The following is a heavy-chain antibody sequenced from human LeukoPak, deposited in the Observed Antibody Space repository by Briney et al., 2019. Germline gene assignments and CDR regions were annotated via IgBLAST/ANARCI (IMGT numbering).Heavy chain of an antibody. J-gene: IGHJ4*02. Sequence: SETLSLTCAVYGGSFSGYYWSWIRQPPGKGLEWIGRIYTSGSTNYNPSLKSRVTISVDTSKNQFSLKLSSVTAADTAVYYCARDSGSYYGVDYWGQGTLVTVSS. V-gene: IGHV4-59*10. CDR1: GGSFSGYY. CDR2: IYTSGST. CDR3: ARDSGSYYGVDY. D-gene: IGHD1-26*01.